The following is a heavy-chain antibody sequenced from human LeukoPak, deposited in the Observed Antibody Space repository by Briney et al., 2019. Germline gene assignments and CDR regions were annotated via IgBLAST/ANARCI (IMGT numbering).Heavy chain of an antibody. CDR3: VKDVSLRANGGHDRFDY. V-gene: IGHV3-30*18. D-gene: IGHD5-12*01. J-gene: IGHJ4*02. CDR1: GFTFTNYA. CDR2: ISYDGSNK. Sequence: HSGGSLRLFCAASGFTFTNYAMHWVRQAPGRGLEWVAVISYDGSNKYYADSVKGRFTISRDDSKNTLYLQMNSLRGDDTAVYYCVKDVSLRANGGHDRFDYWGQGTLVTVSS.